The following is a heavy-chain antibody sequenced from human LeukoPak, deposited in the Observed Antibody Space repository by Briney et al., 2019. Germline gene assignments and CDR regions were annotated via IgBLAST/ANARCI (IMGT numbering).Heavy chain of an antibody. Sequence: GGSLRLSCAVSGFTSRFTFSAYEMNWVRQAPGKGLEWVSSISSSGSIKHYADSVKGRFTISRDNARNSLYVQMNSLRVDDTAVYYCASLSVAGSDVHFWGQGTLVTVSS. D-gene: IGHD6-19*01. CDR3: ASLSVAGSDVHF. CDR1: GFTSRFTFSAYE. V-gene: IGHV3-48*03. J-gene: IGHJ4*02. CDR2: ISSSGSIK.